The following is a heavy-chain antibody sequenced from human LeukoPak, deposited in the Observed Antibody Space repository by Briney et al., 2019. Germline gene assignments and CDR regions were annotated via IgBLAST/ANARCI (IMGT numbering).Heavy chain of an antibody. CDR3: ARRGYDFWSGYSNFDY. CDR2: IKQDGSEK. D-gene: IGHD3-3*01. V-gene: IGHV3-7*01. CDR1: GFTFSSYW. J-gene: IGHJ4*02. Sequence: PGGSLRLSCAASGFTFSSYWMSWGRQAPGKGLEWVANIKQDGSEKYYVDSVKGRFTISRDNAKNSLYLQMNSLRAEDTAVYYCARRGYDFWSGYSNFDYWGQGTLVTVSS.